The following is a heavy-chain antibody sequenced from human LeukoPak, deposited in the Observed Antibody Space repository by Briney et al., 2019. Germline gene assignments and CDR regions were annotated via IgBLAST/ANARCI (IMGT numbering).Heavy chain of an antibody. CDR1: GFTFSIFA. D-gene: IGHD3-22*01. V-gene: IGHV3-9*01. CDR2: ISWNSGSI. J-gene: IGHJ6*02. Sequence: GGSLRLSCAASGFTFSIFAMSWFRQAPGKGLEWVSGISWNSGSIGYADSVKGRFTISRDNAKNSLYLQMNSLRAEDTALYYCAKGYYYDSSGYYYVDYYYGMDVWGQGTTVTVSS. CDR3: AKGYYYDSSGYYYVDYYYGMDV.